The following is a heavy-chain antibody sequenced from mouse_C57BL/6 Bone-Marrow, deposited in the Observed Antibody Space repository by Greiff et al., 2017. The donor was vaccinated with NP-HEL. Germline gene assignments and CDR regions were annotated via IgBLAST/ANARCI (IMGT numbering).Heavy chain of an antibody. J-gene: IGHJ4*01. CDR1: GFNFKNTY. CDR2: IDPANGNT. V-gene: IGHV14-3*01. D-gene: IGHD1-1*01. CDR3: AGTTGVANDAMDY. Sequence: VQLQQSVAELVRPGASVKLSCTASGFNFKNTYMHWVKQRPEQGLEWIGRIDPANGNTKYAPQFQGKATITADPSSNTAYLQLSSLSSEDTAIYYCAGTTGVANDAMDYWGQGTSVTVSS.